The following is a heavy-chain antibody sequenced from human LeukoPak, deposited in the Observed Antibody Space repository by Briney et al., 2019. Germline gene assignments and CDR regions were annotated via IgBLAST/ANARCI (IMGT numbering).Heavy chain of an antibody. Sequence: GESLKISCKGSGYSFTSHWIGWVRQMPGKGLEWMGIILPGDSDTRSSPSFQGQVTISVDKSISTAYLQWSTLRASDTAIYYCARQNYDSMTGPNWFDPWGQGTLVTVSS. V-gene: IGHV5-51*01. D-gene: IGHD3-9*01. CDR2: ILPGDSDT. J-gene: IGHJ5*02. CDR1: GYSFTSHW. CDR3: ARQNYDSMTGPNWFDP.